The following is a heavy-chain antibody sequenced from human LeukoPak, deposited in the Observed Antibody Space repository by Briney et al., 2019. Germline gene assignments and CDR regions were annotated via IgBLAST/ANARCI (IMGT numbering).Heavy chain of an antibody. CDR2: ISSNRGST. V-gene: IGHV3-64D*09. J-gene: IGHJ4*02. Sequence: GGSLRLSCSASEFTFSDYAMHWVRQAPGKGLQYVSAISSNRGSTYYADSLKARFTISRDNSKNTLYHEMSSLRVDDTAVYYCVRVIYDSSAYFYDCWGQGTLVTVSS. D-gene: IGHD3-22*01. CDR3: VRVIYDSSAYFYDC. CDR1: EFTFSDYA.